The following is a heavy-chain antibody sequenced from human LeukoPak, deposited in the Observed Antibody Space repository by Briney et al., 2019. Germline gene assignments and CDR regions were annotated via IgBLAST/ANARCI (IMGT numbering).Heavy chain of an antibody. CDR3: ATELSSPPFDY. CDR2: IIPILGIA. V-gene: IGHV1-69*04. J-gene: IGHJ4*02. Sequence: ASVKVSCKASGGTFSSYAISWVRQAPGQGLEWMGRIIPILGIANYAQKFQGRVTITADKSTSTAYMELSSLRAEDTAVYYCATELSSPPFDYWGRGTLVTVSS. D-gene: IGHD6-13*01. CDR1: GGTFSSYA.